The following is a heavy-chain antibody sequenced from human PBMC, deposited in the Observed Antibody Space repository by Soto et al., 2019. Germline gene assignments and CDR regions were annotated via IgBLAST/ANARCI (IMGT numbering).Heavy chain of an antibody. V-gene: IGHV4-34*01. Sequence: SETLSLTCAVYGGSFSGYYWSWIRQPPGKGLEWIGEINHSGSTNYNPSLKSRVTISVDTSKNQFSLKLSSVTAADTAVYYCARSAKIAAAGIGVYFDYWGQGTLVTVSS. CDR2: INHSGST. CDR3: ARSAKIAAAGIGVYFDY. D-gene: IGHD6-13*01. CDR1: GGSFSGYY. J-gene: IGHJ4*02.